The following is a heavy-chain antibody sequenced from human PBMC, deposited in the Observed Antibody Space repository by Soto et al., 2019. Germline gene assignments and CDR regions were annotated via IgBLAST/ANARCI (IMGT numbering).Heavy chain of an antibody. CDR1: GLIFSNYK. Sequence: GGPLRLSCAASGLIFSNYKMHWVRQAPGKGLVWVSRINTDGSITDYADSVKGRFTVSRDNAKNTLYLQMNSLRAEDTAVYYCARDTDGLHYWGQGTLVTVSS. J-gene: IGHJ4*02. CDR3: ARDTDGLHY. CDR2: INTDGSIT. V-gene: IGHV3-74*01.